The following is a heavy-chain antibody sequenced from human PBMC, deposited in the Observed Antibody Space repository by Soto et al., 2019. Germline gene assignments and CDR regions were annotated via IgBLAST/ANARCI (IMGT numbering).Heavy chain of an antibody. CDR3: ARGGRKNWFDP. CDR1: GGSISSSSYY. J-gene: IGHJ5*02. Sequence: PSETLSLTCTVSGGSISSSSYYWGWIRQPPGKGLEWIGYIYYSGSTNYNPSLKSRVTISVDTSKNQFSLKLSSVTAADTAVYYCARGGRKNWFDPWGQGTLVTVSS. V-gene: IGHV4-61*05. D-gene: IGHD3-16*01. CDR2: IYYSGST.